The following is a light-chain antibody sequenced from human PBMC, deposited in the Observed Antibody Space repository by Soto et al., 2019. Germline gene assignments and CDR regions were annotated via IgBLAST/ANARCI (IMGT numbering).Light chain of an antibody. CDR1: QGISNY. V-gene: IGKV1-27*01. CDR3: QQFDNFPIT. J-gene: IGKJ5*01. Sequence: DIQMTQSPSSLSASVGDRVTITCRASQGISNYLDWYQQKPGKVPKLLIYAASTLQSGVPSRFSGSGSGTHFTFVISSLQPEDVAVYYCQQFDNFPITFGQGTRLEI. CDR2: AAS.